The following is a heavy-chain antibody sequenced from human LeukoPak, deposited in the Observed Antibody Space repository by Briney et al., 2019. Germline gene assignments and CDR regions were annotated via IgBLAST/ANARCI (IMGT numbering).Heavy chain of an antibody. V-gene: IGHV3-9*01. D-gene: IGHD2-15*01. CDR1: GFTFDDYA. CDR2: ISWNSGSI. Sequence: GRSLRLSCAASGFTFDDYAMHWVRQAPGKGLEWVSGISWNSGSIGYADSVKGRFTISRDNAKNSLYLQMNSLRAEDTALYYCAKARFFGGSCYLRFCAFDIWGQGTMVTVSS. J-gene: IGHJ3*02. CDR3: AKARFFGGSCYLRFCAFDI.